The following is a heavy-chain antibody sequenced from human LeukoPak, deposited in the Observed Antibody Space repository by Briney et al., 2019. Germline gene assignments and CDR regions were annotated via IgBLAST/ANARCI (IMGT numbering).Heavy chain of an antibody. J-gene: IGHJ4*02. Sequence: PGGSLRLSCAASGFTFSSYAMSWVRQAPGKGLEWVSAISGSGGSTYYADSVKGRFTISRDNSKDTLYLQMNSLRAEDTAVYYCAKGGGHIYYGSGSYYNDYWGQGTLVTVSS. CDR2: ISGSGGST. CDR1: GFTFSSYA. CDR3: AKGGGHIYYGSGSYYNDY. V-gene: IGHV3-23*01. D-gene: IGHD3-10*01.